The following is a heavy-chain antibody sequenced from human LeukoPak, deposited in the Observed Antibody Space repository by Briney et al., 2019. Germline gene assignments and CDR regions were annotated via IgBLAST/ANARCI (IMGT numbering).Heavy chain of an antibody. V-gene: IGHV4-59*12. J-gene: IGHJ4*02. CDR2: IYYSGST. CDR1: GGSISSYY. D-gene: IGHD5-18*01. Sequence: SETLSLTCTVSGGSISSYYWSWIRQPPGKGLEWIGYIYYSGSTNYNPSLKSRVTISVDRSKNQFSLKLSSVTAADTAVYYCARMGVDTAMVVGLDYWGQGTLVTVSS. CDR3: ARMGVDTAMVVGLDY.